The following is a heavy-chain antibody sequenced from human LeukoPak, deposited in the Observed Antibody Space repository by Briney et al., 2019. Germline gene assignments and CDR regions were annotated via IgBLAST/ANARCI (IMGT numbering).Heavy chain of an antibody. D-gene: IGHD2-21*01. CDR3: AKAPTGYSQLPNDAFDI. J-gene: IGHJ3*02. CDR2: INTNTGNP. V-gene: IGHV7-4-1*02. Sequence: ASVTVSCTASGYTFTSYAMNWVRQAPGQGLEWMGWINTNTGNPTYAQGFTGRFVFSLDTSVSTAYLQISSLKAEDTAVYYCAKAPTGYSQLPNDAFDIWGQGTMVTVSS. CDR1: GYTFTSYA.